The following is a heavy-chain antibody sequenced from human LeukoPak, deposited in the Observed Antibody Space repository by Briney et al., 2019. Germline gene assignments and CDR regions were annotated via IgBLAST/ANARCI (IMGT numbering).Heavy chain of an antibody. CDR3: ASHYGSGSFYSPFDY. D-gene: IGHD3-10*01. V-gene: IGHV4-59*01. CDR1: GGSMSSNY. J-gene: IGHJ4*02. Sequence: PSETLSLTCTVSGGSMSSNYWSWIRQPPGKGLEWIGYIYYSGSTNYNPSLKSRVTISLDTSKNQFSLKLNSVTAADTAVYYCASHYGSGSFYSPFDYWGQGTLVTVSS. CDR2: IYYSGST.